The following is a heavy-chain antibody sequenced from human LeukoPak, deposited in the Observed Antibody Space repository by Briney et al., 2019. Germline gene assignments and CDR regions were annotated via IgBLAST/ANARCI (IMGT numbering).Heavy chain of an antibody. CDR1: GGTFSSYA. CDR2: IIPILGIA. CDR3: ARDYSPPYYDSSGYFH. V-gene: IGHV1-69*04. J-gene: IGHJ4*02. D-gene: IGHD3-22*01. Sequence: GSSVKVSCKASGGTFSSYAISWVRQAPGQGLEWMGRIIPILGIANYAQKFQGRVTITADKSTSTAYMELSSLRSEDTAVYYCARDYSPPYYDSSGYFHWGQGTLVTVSS.